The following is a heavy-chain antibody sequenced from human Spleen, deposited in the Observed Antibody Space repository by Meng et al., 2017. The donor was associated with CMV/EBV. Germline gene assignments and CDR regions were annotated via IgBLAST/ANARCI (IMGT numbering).Heavy chain of an antibody. CDR1: GYTFTRYY. CDR2: INPTGGST. Sequence: ASVKVSCKASGYTFTRYYMNWVRQAPGQGLEWMGIINPTGGSTTYAQKFQGRVTMTRDTSTSTVYMEMSSLRSEDTAVYYCARDAGGSSPSDYWGQGTLVTVSS. D-gene: IGHD6-13*01. V-gene: IGHV1-46*01. J-gene: IGHJ4*02. CDR3: ARDAGGSSPSDY.